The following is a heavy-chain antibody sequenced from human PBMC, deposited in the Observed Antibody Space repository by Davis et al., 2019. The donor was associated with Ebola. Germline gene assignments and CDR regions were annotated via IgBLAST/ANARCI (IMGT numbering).Heavy chain of an antibody. CDR3: ARHLWGSYMLKILEWLPTDYYGMDV. V-gene: IGHV4-59*08. D-gene: IGHD3-3*01. Sequence: MPGGSLRLSCTVSGGSISSYYWSWIRQPPGKGLEWIGYIYYSGSTNYNPSLKSRVTISVDTSKNQFSLKLSSVTAADTAGYYCARHLWGSYMLKILEWLPTDYYGMDVWGQGTTVTVSS. CDR1: GGSISSYY. J-gene: IGHJ6*02. CDR2: IYYSGST.